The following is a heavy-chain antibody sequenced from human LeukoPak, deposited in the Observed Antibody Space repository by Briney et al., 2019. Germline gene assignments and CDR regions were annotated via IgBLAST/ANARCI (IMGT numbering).Heavy chain of an antibody. CDR2: INPNSGAT. Sequence: ASVKVSCKASGYTFTGYYLFWVRQAPGQGLEWMGWINPNSGATKYAQKFQGRVTLTRDTSIRTTYMKLSSLRSDDTAVYYCARDERYSYGDNHYPDLGFWGQGTPVTVSS. CDR1: GYTFTGYY. CDR3: ARDERYSYGDNHYPDLGF. D-gene: IGHD4/OR15-4a*01. J-gene: IGHJ4*02. V-gene: IGHV1-2*02.